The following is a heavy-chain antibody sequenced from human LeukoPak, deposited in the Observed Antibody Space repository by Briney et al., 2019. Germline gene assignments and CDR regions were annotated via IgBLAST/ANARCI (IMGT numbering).Heavy chain of an antibody. CDR1: GFTFSSYA. CDR2: ISGSGGST. V-gene: IGHV3-23*01. CDR3: AQRRGYSYGYNDY. D-gene: IGHD5-18*01. J-gene: IGHJ4*02. Sequence: QAGGSLRLSCAASGFTFSSYAMSWVRQAPGKGLEWVSAISGSGGSTYYADSVKGRFTISRDNSKNTLYLQMNSLRAEDTAVYYCAQRRGYSYGYNDYWGQGTLVTVSS.